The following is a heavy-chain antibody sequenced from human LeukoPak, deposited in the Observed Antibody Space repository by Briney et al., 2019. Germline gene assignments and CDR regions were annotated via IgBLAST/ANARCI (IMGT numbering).Heavy chain of an antibody. D-gene: IGHD5-12*01. CDR3: AWSSGYDLGGIDY. Sequence: GGSLRLSCAASGFTFSSYSMNWVRQAPGKGLEWVSSISSSSSYIYYADSVKGRFTISRDNAKNSLYLQTNSLRAEDTAAYYCAWSSGYDLGGIDYWGQGTLVTVSS. CDR1: GFTFSSYS. CDR2: ISSSSSYI. J-gene: IGHJ4*02. V-gene: IGHV3-21*01.